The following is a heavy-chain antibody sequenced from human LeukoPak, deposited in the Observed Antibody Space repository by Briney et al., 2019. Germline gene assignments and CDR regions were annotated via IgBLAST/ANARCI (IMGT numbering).Heavy chain of an antibody. D-gene: IGHD5-24*01. CDR3: AREDHMATTDY. V-gene: IGHV3-7*01. Sequence: RGSLRLSCAASGFTFSSYWMSWVRQAPGKGLEWVANIKQDGSEKYYVDSVKGRFTISRDNAKNSLYLQMNSLRAEDTAVYYCAREDHMATTDYWGQGTLVTVSS. CDR1: GFTFSSYW. CDR2: IKQDGSEK. J-gene: IGHJ4*02.